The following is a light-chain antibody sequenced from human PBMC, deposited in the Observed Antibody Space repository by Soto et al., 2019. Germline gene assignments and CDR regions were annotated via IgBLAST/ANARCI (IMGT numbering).Light chain of an antibody. CDR3: QQYDNLQLT. J-gene: IGKJ4*01. CDR1: QDIKNY. Sequence: DIQMTQSQSSLSASVVDTVTITCRAIQDIKNYLNWYQQKSGKDHKLLIYDASDLETGVPSRFSGSGSGTDFTLTINSMQPEDIATYYCQQYDNLQLTFGGGPKVDLK. V-gene: IGKV1-33*01. CDR2: DAS.